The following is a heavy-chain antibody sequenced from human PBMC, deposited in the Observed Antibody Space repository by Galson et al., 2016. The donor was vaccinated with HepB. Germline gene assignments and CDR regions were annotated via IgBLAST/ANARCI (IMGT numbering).Heavy chain of an antibody. J-gene: IGHJ6*02. CDR3: ARKGGQDGWDV. D-gene: IGHD3-16*01. CDR1: GYPFDSYW. CDR2: IDPSDSQI. Sequence: QSGAEVKKPGESLRISCKGSGYPFDSYWITWVRQVPGKGLEWMGRIDPSDSQITYSPSFQGHVIFSVDESITSAYLEWSSLEASDSGIYFCARKGGQDGWDVWGPGTSVTVSS. V-gene: IGHV5-10-1*01.